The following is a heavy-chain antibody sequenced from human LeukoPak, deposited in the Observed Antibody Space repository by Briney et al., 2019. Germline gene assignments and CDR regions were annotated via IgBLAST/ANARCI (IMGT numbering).Heavy chain of an antibody. D-gene: IGHD2-2*01. CDR2: ISAYNGNT. CDR1: GYTFTSYG. Sequence: ASVKASCKASGYTFTSYGISWVRQAPGQGLEWMGWISAYNGNTNYAQKLQGRVTMTTDTSTSTAYMELRSLRSDDTAVYYCARGLGCSSTSCSRNGYWFDPWGQGTLVTVSS. J-gene: IGHJ5*02. V-gene: IGHV1-18*01. CDR3: ARGLGCSSTSCSRNGYWFDP.